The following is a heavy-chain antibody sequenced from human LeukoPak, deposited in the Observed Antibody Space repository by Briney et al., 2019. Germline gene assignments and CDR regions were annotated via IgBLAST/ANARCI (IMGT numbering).Heavy chain of an antibody. CDR2: ILTDGSNE. D-gene: IGHD2/OR15-2a*01. CDR3: ARVVSGIDY. Sequence: GGSLRLSCAASGFSFSNYDMHWVRQAPGKGLGWVALILTDGSNEHYADSVKGRFTISRDNSKNTMYLQMNSLRAEDTAMYYCARVVSGIDYWGQGALVTVSS. CDR1: GFSFSNYD. V-gene: IGHV3-33*01. J-gene: IGHJ4*02.